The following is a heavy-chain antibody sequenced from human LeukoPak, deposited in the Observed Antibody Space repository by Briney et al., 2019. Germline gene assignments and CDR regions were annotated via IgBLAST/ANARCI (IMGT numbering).Heavy chain of an antibody. D-gene: IGHD6-19*01. J-gene: IGHJ2*01. CDR3: AHRQGGSSRGWSTGYFDL. V-gene: IGHV2-5*02. CDR2: IYWDDDK. CDR1: GFPLSTSGVG. Sequence: SGPTLVNPTQTLTLTCTFSGFPLSTSGVGVGWIRQPPGKTLEWLALIYWDDDKRYSPSLKNRLTIAKDTSKNQVVLTMTNMDPVDTATYYCAHRQGGSSRGWSTGYFDLWGRGTLVTVSS.